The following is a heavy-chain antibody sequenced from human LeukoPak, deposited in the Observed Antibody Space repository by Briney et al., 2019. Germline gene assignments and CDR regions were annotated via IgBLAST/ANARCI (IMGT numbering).Heavy chain of an antibody. D-gene: IGHD2/OR15-2a*01. CDR3: ARQVSDYFYNYMDV. J-gene: IGHJ6*03. CDR2: IYYSGTT. V-gene: IGHV4-39*01. CDR1: GASISTSSYY. Sequence: SETLSLTCTVSGASISTSSYYWGWIRQPPGKGLEWIGTIYYSGTTYYNPSLESRVTISEDTSRNRFSLMLSSVTAADTAIYYCARQVSDYFYNYMDVWGEGTTVIVSS.